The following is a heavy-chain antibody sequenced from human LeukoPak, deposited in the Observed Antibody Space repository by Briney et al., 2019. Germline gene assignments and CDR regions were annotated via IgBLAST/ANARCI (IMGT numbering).Heavy chain of an antibody. V-gene: IGHV4-30-2*01. CDR1: GDSISSGGYY. J-gene: IGHJ6*03. CDR2: IYHSGSA. Sequence: SETLSLTCTVSGDSISSGGYYWSWIRQPPGKGVEWIGYIYHSGSAYYNPSLKSRVTISVDRSKNLFSLKVSSVAAADTAVYYCARVKSAATLYYYYYMDVWGKGTTVTVSS. CDR3: ARVKSAATLYYYYYMDV. D-gene: IGHD2-15*01.